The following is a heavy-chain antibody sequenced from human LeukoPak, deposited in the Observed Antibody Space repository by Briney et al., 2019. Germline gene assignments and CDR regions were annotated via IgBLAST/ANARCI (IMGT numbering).Heavy chain of an antibody. CDR1: GYTFTGYY. V-gene: IGHV1-2*02. D-gene: IGHD1-7*01. CDR2: INPNSGGT. J-gene: IGHJ4*02. CDR3: ARSNGITGTLPHY. Sequence: ASVKVSCKASGYTFTGYYMHWVRQAPGQGLEWMGWINPNSGGTNYAQKFQGRVTMTRDTSISTAYMELSRLRSDDTAVYYGARSNGITGTLPHYWGQGTLVTVSS.